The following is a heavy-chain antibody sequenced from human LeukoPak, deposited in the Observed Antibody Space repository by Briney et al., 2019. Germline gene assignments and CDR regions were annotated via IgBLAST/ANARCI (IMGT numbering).Heavy chain of an antibody. V-gene: IGHV4-59*08. J-gene: IGHJ6*02. D-gene: IGHD1-26*01. CDR3: ARRWAYGMDV. CDR1: GGSISSYY. Sequence: SETLSLTCTVSGGSISSYYWSWIRQPPGKGLEWIGYIYYSGSTNYNPSLKSRVTISVDTSKNQFSLKLSSVIAADTAVYFCARRWAYGMDVWGQGTTVTVSS. CDR2: IYYSGST.